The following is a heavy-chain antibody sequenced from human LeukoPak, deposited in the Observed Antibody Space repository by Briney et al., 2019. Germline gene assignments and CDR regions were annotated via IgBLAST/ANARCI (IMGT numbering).Heavy chain of an antibody. CDR3: ARGVEY. Sequence: GGSLRLSRAASGFTVSSNYMSWVRQAPGKGLDWVSVIYSGGSTYYADSMKGRFTISRDTSKNTLYLQMNSLRAEDTAVYYCARGVEYWGQGTLVTVSS. CDR2: IYSGGST. CDR1: GFTVSSNY. V-gene: IGHV3-53*01. J-gene: IGHJ4*02.